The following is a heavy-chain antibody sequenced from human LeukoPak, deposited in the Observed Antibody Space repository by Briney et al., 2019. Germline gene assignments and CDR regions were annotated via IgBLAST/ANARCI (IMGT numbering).Heavy chain of an antibody. CDR3: ARAEAYGDFDY. D-gene: IGHD4-17*01. V-gene: IGHV1-46*01. CDR2: IDPTTGRT. Sequence: RASVKISCKASGYTFTNYYIHWMRQAPGQGLEWMAIIDPTTGRTTYAQKFQGRLTVTRDTSTSTVYMELRNLRSDDTAVFYCARAEAYGDFDYWGQGTLVTVYS. CDR1: GYTFTNYY. J-gene: IGHJ4*02.